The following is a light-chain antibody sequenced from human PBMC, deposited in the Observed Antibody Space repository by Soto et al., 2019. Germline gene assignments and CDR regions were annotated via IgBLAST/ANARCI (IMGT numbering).Light chain of an antibody. Sequence: DIVMPPSPATLSLAPGQSLAFSCRASQGVSRKLAWYQHKPGQAHRLLISGASTGATGIPARFSGSGSGTEFTLTISSLQSEDCAIYYCQQYHTWPITVGGGTKVAIK. CDR2: GAS. CDR1: QGVSRK. V-gene: IGKV3-15*01. J-gene: IGKJ4*01. CDR3: QQYHTWPIT.